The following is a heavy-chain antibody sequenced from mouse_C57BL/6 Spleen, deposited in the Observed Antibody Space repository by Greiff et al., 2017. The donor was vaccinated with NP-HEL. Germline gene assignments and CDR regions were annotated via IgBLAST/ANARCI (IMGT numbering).Heavy chain of an antibody. CDR2: INPNYGTT. Sequence: QQSGPELVKPGASVKISCKASGYSFTDYNMNWVKQSNGKSLEWIGVINPNYGTTSYNQKFKGKATLTVDQSSSTAYMRLNSLTSKSSAVYYCARECYYSNRWYFDVWGTGTTVTVSS. CDR3: ARECYYSNRWYFDV. J-gene: IGHJ1*03. D-gene: IGHD1-1*01. V-gene: IGHV1-39*01. CDR1: GYSFTDYN.